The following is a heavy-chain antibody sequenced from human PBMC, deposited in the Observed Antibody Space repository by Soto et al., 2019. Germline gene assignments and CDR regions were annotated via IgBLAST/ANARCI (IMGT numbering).Heavy chain of an antibody. CDR1: GGSISSGGYY. J-gene: IGHJ4*02. D-gene: IGHD3-10*01. Sequence: PSETLSLTCTVSGGSISSGGYYWSWIRQHPGKGLEWIGYIYYSGSTYYNPSLKSRVTISVDTSKDQFSLKLSSVTAADTAVYYCARDPGSGSYDYWGQGALVTVSS. CDR2: IYYSGST. V-gene: IGHV4-31*03. CDR3: ARDPGSGSYDY.